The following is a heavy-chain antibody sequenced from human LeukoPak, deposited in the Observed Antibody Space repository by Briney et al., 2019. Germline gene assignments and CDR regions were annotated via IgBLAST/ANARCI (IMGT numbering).Heavy chain of an antibody. V-gene: IGHV3-48*01. CDR1: GFTFSSYS. J-gene: IGHJ6*04. Sequence: SGGSLRRSCAASGFTFSSYSMNWVRQAPGKAREWFSYISSISSTIYYADSVKGRFTISRDDAKNLLYLQMNRLRAEDTAVYYCAELGITMIGGVWGKGTTVTISS. CDR2: ISSISSTI. CDR3: AELGITMIGGV. D-gene: IGHD3-10*02.